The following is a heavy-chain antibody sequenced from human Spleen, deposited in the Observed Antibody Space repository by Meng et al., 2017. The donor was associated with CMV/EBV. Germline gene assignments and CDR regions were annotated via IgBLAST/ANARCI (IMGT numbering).Heavy chain of an antibody. J-gene: IGHJ4*02. Sequence: SETLSLTCTVSGGSISSSSYYWGWIRQPPGKGLEWIGSIYYSGSTYYNPSLKSRVSISADASKNQFSLKLSSVTAAGTAVYYCARGRSYYDFWSGYHPVSYWGQGTLVTVSS. CDR1: GGSISSSSYY. D-gene: IGHD3-3*01. CDR3: ARGRSYYDFWSGYHPVSY. V-gene: IGHV4-39*07. CDR2: IYYSGST.